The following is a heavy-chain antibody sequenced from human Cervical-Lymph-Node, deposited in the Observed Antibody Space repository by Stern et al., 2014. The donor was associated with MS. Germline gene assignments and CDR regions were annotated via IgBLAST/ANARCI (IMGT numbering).Heavy chain of an antibody. CDR1: GDTFSTYL. J-gene: IGHJ4*02. CDR3: ASGVGGSHYFYY. V-gene: IGHV1-69*01. D-gene: IGHD3-16*01. Sequence: QVQLVESGAEVKKPGSSVKVSCKASGDTFSTYLITWVRQAPGHGPEWMGGIIPIFGKPNYARRFQGRVTINAGQCTDRDTMELSSLRSDDTAVYYCASGVGGSHYFYYWGQGTLVTVSS. CDR2: IIPIFGKP.